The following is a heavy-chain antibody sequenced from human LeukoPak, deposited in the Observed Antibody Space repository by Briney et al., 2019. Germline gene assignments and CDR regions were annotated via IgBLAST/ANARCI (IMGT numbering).Heavy chain of an antibody. D-gene: IGHD3-3*01. CDR1: GYTFTSYG. Sequence: ASVKVSCKASGYTFTSYGISWVRQAPGQGLEWMGWISAYNGNTNYAQKLQGRVTMTTDTSTSTAYMELRSLRSDDTAVYYCARDPIFGVVKGWFDPWGQGTLVTVSS. CDR2: ISAYNGNT. V-gene: IGHV1-18*01. J-gene: IGHJ5*02. CDR3: ARDPIFGVVKGWFDP.